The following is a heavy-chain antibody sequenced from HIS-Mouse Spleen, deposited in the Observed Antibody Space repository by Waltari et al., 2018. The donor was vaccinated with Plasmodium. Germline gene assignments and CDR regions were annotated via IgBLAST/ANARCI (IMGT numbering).Heavy chain of an antibody. CDR3: ARGQLGIDAFDI. Sequence: QVQLQQWGAGLLKPSETLSLTCAVYGGSFSGYYWIWIRQPPGKGLEWIGEINHSGSTNYNPALKTRVTISGDTSKNQFSLKLSSVTAADTAVYYCARGQLGIDAFDIWGQGTMVTVSS. J-gene: IGHJ3*02. D-gene: IGHD7-27*01. CDR2: INHSGST. V-gene: IGHV4-34*01. CDR1: GGSFSGYY.